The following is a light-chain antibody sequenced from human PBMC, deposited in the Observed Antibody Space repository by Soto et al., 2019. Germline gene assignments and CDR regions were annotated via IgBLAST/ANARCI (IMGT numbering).Light chain of an antibody. CDR3: QQYGSSPYT. Sequence: EIVVTQSPGTLSLSLGEGATLSCRASQSVSSSYLAWYQQKPGQAPRLLIYGATSRATGIPDRFSGSGSGTDFTLTISRLEPEDFAVYYCQQYGSSPYTFGQGTKLEIK. V-gene: IGKV3-20*01. J-gene: IGKJ2*01. CDR1: QSVSSSY. CDR2: GAT.